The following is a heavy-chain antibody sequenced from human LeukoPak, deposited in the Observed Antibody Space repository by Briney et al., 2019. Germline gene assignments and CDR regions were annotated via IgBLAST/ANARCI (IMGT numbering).Heavy chain of an antibody. J-gene: IGHJ4*02. CDR2: IIPIFGTA. V-gene: IGHV1-69*05. D-gene: IGHD3-22*01. CDR1: GYTFSDYS. Sequence: SVKVSCKASGYTFSDYSIHWVRQAPGQGLEWMGRIIPIFGTANYAQKFQGRVTITTDESTSTAYMELSSLRSEDTAVYYCATQKDTYYYDSSGYSPLDYWGQGTLVTVSS. CDR3: ATQKDTYYYDSSGYSPLDY.